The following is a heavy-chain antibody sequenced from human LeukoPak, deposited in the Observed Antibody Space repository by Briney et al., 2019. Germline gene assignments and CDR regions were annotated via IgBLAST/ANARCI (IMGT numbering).Heavy chain of an antibody. CDR1: GYSISSGYY. CDR3: ERAWQLDAFDI. J-gene: IGHJ3*02. D-gene: IGHD1-1*01. V-gene: IGHV4-38-2*02. CDR2: SHHSGST. Sequence: SETLSLTCTVSGYSISSGYYCGWIRQPPRKLLELIGSSHHSGSTYYDPSLKSRVTISGDTSKNQVPLELSSLTAADTAVYYCERAWQLDAFDIWGQGTMVTVSS.